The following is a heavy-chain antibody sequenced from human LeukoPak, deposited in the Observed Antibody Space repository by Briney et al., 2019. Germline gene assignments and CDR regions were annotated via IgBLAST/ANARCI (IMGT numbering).Heavy chain of an antibody. CDR3: AGGEGVLFDY. J-gene: IGHJ4*02. Sequence: ASVKVSCKASGYTFTSYGISWVRQAPGQGLEWMGIINPSGGSTSYAQKFQGRVTMTRDTSTSTVYMELSSLRSEDTAVYYCAGGEGVLFDYWGQGTLVTVSS. CDR2: INPSGGST. CDR1: GYTFTSYG. D-gene: IGHD3-16*01. V-gene: IGHV1-46*01.